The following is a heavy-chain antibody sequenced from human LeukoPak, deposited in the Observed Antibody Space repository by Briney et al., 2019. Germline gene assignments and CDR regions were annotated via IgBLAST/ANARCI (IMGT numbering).Heavy chain of an antibody. CDR2: IIPIFGTA. V-gene: IGHV1-69*13. J-gene: IGHJ4*02. D-gene: IGHD3-22*01. Sequence: SVKVSCKASGGTFSSYAISWGRHAPGQGLEWMGGIIPIFGTANYAQKFQGRVTITADESTSTAYMELSSLRSEDTAVYYCARVGSYYDSSGYQPLSGFDYWGQGTLVTVSS. CDR1: GGTFSSYA. CDR3: ARVGSYYDSSGYQPLSGFDY.